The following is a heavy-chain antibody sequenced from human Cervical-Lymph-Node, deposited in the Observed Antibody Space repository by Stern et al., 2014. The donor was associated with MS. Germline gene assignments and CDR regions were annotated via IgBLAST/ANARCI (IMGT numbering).Heavy chain of an antibody. J-gene: IGHJ3*02. CDR2: LSSSGSTR. Sequence: VQLVESGGGLVKPGGSLRLSCTASGFTFSVHAMSWIRQAPGMGLEWISFLSSSGSTRYYATSVQGRFTISRDNAKETLYLHMHNLGAEDTAVYYCARDSGSSIFRDAFDIWGQGAMVTVSS. D-gene: IGHD2-21*01. CDR1: GFTFSVHA. V-gene: IGHV3-11*01. CDR3: ARDSGSSIFRDAFDI.